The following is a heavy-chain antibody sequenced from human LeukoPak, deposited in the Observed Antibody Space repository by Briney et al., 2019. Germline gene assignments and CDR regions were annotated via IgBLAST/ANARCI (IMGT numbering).Heavy chain of an antibody. CDR2: ISKSGST. CDR3: AKDGTRPFYGSRSYYNYFDS. J-gene: IGHJ4*02. D-gene: IGHD3-10*01. CDR1: GGSISNYY. V-gene: IGHV4-4*07. Sequence: IPSETLSLTWTVSGGSISNYYWSWIRQPAGKRLEWVGRISKSGSTNYNPSLKSRVTMSVDTSRNQLSLKLSSVTAADTAVYYCAKDGTRPFYGSRSYYNYFDSWGQGTLVTVSS.